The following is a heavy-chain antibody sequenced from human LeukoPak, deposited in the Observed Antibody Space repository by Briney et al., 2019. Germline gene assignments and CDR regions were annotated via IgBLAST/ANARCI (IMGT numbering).Heavy chain of an antibody. CDR2: INPNSGGT. J-gene: IGHJ4*02. D-gene: IGHD3-22*01. CDR1: GGTFISYA. CDR3: ARDRRNYYDSSGYYLPYYFDY. V-gene: IGHV1-2*04. Sequence: ASVKVSCKASGGTFISYAISWVRQAPGQGLEWMGWINPNSGGTNYAQKFQGWVTMTRDTSISTAYMELSRLRSDDTAVYYCARDRRNYYDSSGYYLPYYFDYWGQETLVTVSS.